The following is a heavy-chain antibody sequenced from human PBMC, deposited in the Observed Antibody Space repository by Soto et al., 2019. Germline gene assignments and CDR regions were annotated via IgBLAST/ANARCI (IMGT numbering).Heavy chain of an antibody. CDR2: MNPNSGNT. V-gene: IGHV1-8*01. J-gene: IGHJ4*02. Sequence: QVQLVQSGAEVKKPGASVKVSCKASGYTFTSYDINWVRQATGQGLEWMGWMNPNSGNTGYAQKFQGRVTXAXXTAISTAYRELSSRRAEDTAVYYCAREGGARRLDSWGQGTLVTVSS. D-gene: IGHD1-26*01. CDR1: GYTFTSYD. CDR3: AREGGARRLDS.